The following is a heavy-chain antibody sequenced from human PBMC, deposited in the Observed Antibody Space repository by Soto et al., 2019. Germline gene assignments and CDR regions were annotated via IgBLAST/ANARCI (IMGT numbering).Heavy chain of an antibody. CDR1: GGSVSSGSYY. CDR2: IYYSGST. V-gene: IGHV4-61*01. D-gene: IGHD5-12*01. Sequence: TLSLTCTVSGGSVSSGSYYWSWIRQPPGKGLEWIGYIYYSGSTNYNPSLKSRVTISVDTSKNQFSLKLSSVTAADTAVYYCARDSLATDYWGQGTLVTVSS. CDR3: ARDSLATDY. J-gene: IGHJ4*02.